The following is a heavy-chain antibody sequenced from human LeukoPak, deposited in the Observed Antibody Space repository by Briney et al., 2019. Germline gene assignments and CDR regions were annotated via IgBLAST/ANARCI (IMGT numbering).Heavy chain of an antibody. Sequence: GGSLRLSCAASGFTFSTYWMNWVRQAPGKGLEWVANIKQDGSAKFYADSVKGRFTISRDNAKTSLYLQMNSLRAEDTAVYYCAGSYYDFWSGYFRFDYWGQGTLVTVSS. CDR1: GFTFSTYW. CDR2: IKQDGSAK. CDR3: AGSYYDFWSGYFRFDY. J-gene: IGHJ4*02. V-gene: IGHV3-7*01. D-gene: IGHD3-3*01.